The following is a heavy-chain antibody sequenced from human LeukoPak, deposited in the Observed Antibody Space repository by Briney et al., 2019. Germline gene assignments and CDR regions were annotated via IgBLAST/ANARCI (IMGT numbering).Heavy chain of an antibody. J-gene: IGHJ4*02. CDR3: ATSAHIEVGTAPPPDY. CDR1: GFTFNRFG. V-gene: IGHV3-33*01. Sequence: PGGSLRLSCATSGFTFNRFGMHWVRQAPGKGLEWVAVIWYDGSNKDYADSVKGRFAISRDNSKNTLYLQMSGLRAEDTAVYYCATSAHIEVGTAPPPDYWGQGITVTVSS. D-gene: IGHD2-21*02. CDR2: IWYDGSNK.